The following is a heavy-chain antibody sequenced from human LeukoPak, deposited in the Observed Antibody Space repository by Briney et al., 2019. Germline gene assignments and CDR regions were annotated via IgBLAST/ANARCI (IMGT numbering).Heavy chain of an antibody. CDR2: ISGSGSTI. D-gene: IGHD5-18*01. Sequence: GGSLRLSCAASGFTFSNYGMNWVRQAPGKGLEWVSYISGSGSTIYYADSVKGRFTISRDNAKDSLYLQMNSLRAEDTAAYYCARVRSGYSHENYFDYWGQGTLVTVSS. V-gene: IGHV3-48*03. CDR3: ARVRSGYSHENYFDY. J-gene: IGHJ4*02. CDR1: GFTFSNYG.